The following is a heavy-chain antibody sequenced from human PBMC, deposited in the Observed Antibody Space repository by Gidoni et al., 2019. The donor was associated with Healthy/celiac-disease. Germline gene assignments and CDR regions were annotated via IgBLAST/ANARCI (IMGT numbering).Heavy chain of an antibody. CDR2: IYYSGST. D-gene: IGHD6-19*01. CDR3: ARRNRIAVAVYYFDY. J-gene: IGHJ4*02. Sequence: QLQLQESGPGLVKPSETLSLTCTVSGGSIRSSSYYWGWIRQPPGKGLEWIGSIYYSGSTYYNPSLKSRVTISVDTSKNQFSLKLSSVTAADTAVYYCARRNRIAVAVYYFDYWGQGTLVTVSS. V-gene: IGHV4-39*01. CDR1: GGSIRSSSYY.